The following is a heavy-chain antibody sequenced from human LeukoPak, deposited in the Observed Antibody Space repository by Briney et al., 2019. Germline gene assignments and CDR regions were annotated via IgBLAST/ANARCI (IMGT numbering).Heavy chain of an antibody. Sequence: SETLSLTCAVYGGSFSGYYWSWIRQPPGKGLEWIGYIYYSGSINYNPSLKSRVTLSVDTSKNQFSLKLSSVTAADTAVYYCARSGSSYENCFDPWGQGMLVTVSS. J-gene: IGHJ5*02. D-gene: IGHD6-13*01. CDR2: IYYSGSI. CDR3: ARSGSSYENCFDP. V-gene: IGHV4-59*01. CDR1: GGSFSGYY.